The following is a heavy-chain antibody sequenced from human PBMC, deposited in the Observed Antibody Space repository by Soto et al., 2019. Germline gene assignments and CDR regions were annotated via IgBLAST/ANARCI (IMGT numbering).Heavy chain of an antibody. CDR1: GFTFSDYY. Sequence: PGGSLRLSCAASGFTFSDYYMSWIRQAPGKGLEWVSYINPGDDNIHYADPVMGRFTISRDNAKNSLHLQMNSLRHEDTAVYYCVRDHVWAFDYWGQGTLVTVSS. D-gene: IGHD7-27*01. V-gene: IGHV3-11*01. J-gene: IGHJ4*02. CDR2: INPGDDNI. CDR3: VRDHVWAFDY.